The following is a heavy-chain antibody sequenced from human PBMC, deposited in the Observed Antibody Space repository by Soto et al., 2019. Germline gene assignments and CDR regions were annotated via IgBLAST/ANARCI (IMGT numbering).Heavy chain of an antibody. J-gene: IGHJ4*02. Sequence: QLQLQESGSGLVKPSQTLSLTCAVSGGSISSGGYSWSWIRQPPGKGLEWIGYIYHSGSTYYNPSLXRRASIXXDRSKTQFSLKLSSVTAADTAVYYCARGQVVAAQHWGQGTLVTVSS. CDR3: ARGQVVAAQH. CDR2: IYHSGST. CDR1: GGSISSGGYS. V-gene: IGHV4-30-2*01. D-gene: IGHD2-15*01.